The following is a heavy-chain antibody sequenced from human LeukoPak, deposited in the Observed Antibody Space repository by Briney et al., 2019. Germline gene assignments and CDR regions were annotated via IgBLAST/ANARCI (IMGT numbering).Heavy chain of an antibody. J-gene: IGHJ4*02. CDR3: ARGWGSNYFDY. V-gene: IGHV1-69*05. D-gene: IGHD2-21*01. CDR2: IIPIFGTA. Sequence: ASVKVSCKASGGAFSSYAISWVRQAPGQGLEWMGGIIPIFGTANYAQKFQGRVTITTDESTSTAYMELSSLRSEDTAVYYCARGWGSNYFDYWGQGTLVTVSS. CDR1: GGAFSSYA.